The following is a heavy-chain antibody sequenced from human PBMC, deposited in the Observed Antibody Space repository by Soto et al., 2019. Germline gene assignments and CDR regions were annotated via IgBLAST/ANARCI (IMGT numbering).Heavy chain of an antibody. V-gene: IGHV5-10-1*01. Sequence: GESLKISFKGSGYSFTSYWISWVRQMPGKGLEWMGRIDPSDSYTNYSPSFQGHVTISADKSISTAYLQWSSLKASDTAMYYCARHDIVVVPAAPAPVYWFDPWGQGTLVTVSS. D-gene: IGHD2-2*01. CDR1: GYSFTSYW. CDR3: ARHDIVVVPAAPAPVYWFDP. J-gene: IGHJ5*02. CDR2: IDPSDSYT.